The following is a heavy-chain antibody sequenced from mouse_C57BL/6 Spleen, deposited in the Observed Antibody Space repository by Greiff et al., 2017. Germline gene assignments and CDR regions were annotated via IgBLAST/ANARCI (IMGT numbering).Heavy chain of an antibody. J-gene: IGHJ3*01. D-gene: IGHD2-3*01. CDR1: GFNIKNTY. CDR2: IDPANGNT. V-gene: IGHV14-3*01. Sequence: EVKLQESVAELVRPGASVKLSCTASGFNIKNTYMHWVKQRPEQGLEWIGRIDPANGNTKYAPKFQGKATITADTSSNTAYLQLSSLTSEDTAIYYCARNYDGYYRGFAYWGQGTLVTVSA. CDR3: ARNYDGYYRGFAY.